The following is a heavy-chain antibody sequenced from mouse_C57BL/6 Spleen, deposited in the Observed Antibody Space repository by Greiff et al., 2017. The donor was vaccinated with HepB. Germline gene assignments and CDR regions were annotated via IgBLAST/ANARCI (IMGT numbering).Heavy chain of an antibody. CDR3: ARRGDVEAMDY. CDR2: IYPGDGDT. J-gene: IGHJ4*01. V-gene: IGHV1-82*01. CDR1: GYAFSSSW. Sequence: VKLMESGPELVKPGASVKISCKASGYAFSSSWMNWVKQRPGKGLEWIGRIYPGDGDTNYNGKFKGKATLTADKSSSTAYMQLSSLTSEDSAVYFCARRGDVEAMDYWGQGTSVTVSS.